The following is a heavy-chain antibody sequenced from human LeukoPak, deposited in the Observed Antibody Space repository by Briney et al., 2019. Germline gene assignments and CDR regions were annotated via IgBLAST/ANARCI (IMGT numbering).Heavy chain of an antibody. CDR3: AKGYNTDYFDY. CDR1: GFTFSSYG. D-gene: IGHD5-24*01. CDR2: IWYDGSNK. V-gene: IGHV3-33*06. J-gene: IGHJ4*02. Sequence: GGSLRLSCAASGFTFSSYGMHWVRQAPGKGLEWVAVIWYDGSNKYYADSVKGRFTISRDNSKNTLYLQMNSLRAEDTAVYYCAKGYNTDYFDYWAREPWSPSPQ.